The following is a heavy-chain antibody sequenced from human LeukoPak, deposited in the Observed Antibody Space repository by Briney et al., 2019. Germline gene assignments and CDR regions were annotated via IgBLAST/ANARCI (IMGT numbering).Heavy chain of an antibody. J-gene: IGHJ1*01. D-gene: IGHD6-13*01. CDR3: ARVHTYYSSSWYGGGY. V-gene: IGHV3-11*04. CDR2: ISSSGSTI. CDR1: GFTFSDYY. Sequence: GGSLRLSCAASGFTFSDYYRSWIRQAPGKGREWLSYISSSGSTIYYADSVKGRFTISRDNAKNSLYLQMNSLRAVDTAVYYCARVHTYYSSSWYGGGYWGQSTLVTVSS.